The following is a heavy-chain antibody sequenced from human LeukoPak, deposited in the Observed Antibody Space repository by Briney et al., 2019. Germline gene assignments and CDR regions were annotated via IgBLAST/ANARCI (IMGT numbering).Heavy chain of an antibody. J-gene: IGHJ4*02. CDR2: ISYDGSNK. V-gene: IGHV3-30*18. CDR3: AKDQVISSGCIDY. Sequence: GGSLRLSCAASGFTFSSYGMHWVRQAPGKGLEWVAVISYDGSNKYYAGSVKGRFTISRDNSKNTLYLQMNSLRAEDTAVYYCAKDQVISSGCIDYWGQGTLVTVSS. D-gene: IGHD6-19*01. CDR1: GFTFSSYG.